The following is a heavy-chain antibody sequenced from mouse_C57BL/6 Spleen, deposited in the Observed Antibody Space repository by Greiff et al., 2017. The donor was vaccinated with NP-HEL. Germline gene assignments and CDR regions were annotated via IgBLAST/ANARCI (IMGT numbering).Heavy chain of an antibody. Sequence: EVKVVESGGGLVKPGGSLKLSCAASGFTFSDYGMHWVRQAPEKGLEWVAYISSGSSTIYYADTVKGRFTISRDNAKNTLFLQMTSLRSEDTAMYYGARQEWLTWFAYWGQGTLVTVSA. J-gene: IGHJ3*01. D-gene: IGHD2-2*01. V-gene: IGHV5-17*01. CDR3: ARQEWLTWFAY. CDR2: ISSGSSTI. CDR1: GFTFSDYG.